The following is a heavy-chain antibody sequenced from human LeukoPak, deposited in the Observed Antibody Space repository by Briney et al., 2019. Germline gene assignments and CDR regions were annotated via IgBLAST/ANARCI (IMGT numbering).Heavy chain of an antibody. CDR2: ISGSGGST. CDR3: AKDPPATIFGVVITSPGDIXPFDY. J-gene: IGHJ4*02. D-gene: IGHD3-3*01. CDR1: GFTFSSYA. Sequence: GGSLRLSCAASGFTFSSYAMSWVRQAPGKGLEWVSAISGSGGSTYYADSVKGRFTISRDNSKNTLYLQMNSLRAEDTAVYYCAKDPPATIFGVVITSPGDIXPFDYWGQGTXVXVSS. V-gene: IGHV3-23*01.